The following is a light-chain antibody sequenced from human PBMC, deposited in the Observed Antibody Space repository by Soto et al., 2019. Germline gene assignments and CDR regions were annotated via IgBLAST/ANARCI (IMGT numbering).Light chain of an antibody. V-gene: IGLV2-14*03. J-gene: IGLJ1*01. CDR2: DVS. CDR1: SSDIGGYDY. Sequence: QSALTQPASVSGSPGQSITISCAGTSSDIGGYDYVSWYQQHPGKAPKLIIFDVSNRPSGVSNRFSGSKSGNTASLTISGLRAGDEAEYYCSSFTSSFTYVFGSGTKVTVL. CDR3: SSFTSSFTYV.